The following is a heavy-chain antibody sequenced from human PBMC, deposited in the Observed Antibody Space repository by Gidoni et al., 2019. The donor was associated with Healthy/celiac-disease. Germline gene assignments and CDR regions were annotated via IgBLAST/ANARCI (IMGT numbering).Heavy chain of an antibody. D-gene: IGHD2-15*01. CDR2: IYHSGST. CDR3: ARDPGCSGGSCYFDY. CDR1: GYSISSGYY. Sequence: QVQLQESGPGLVKPSEPLSLTCAVSGYSISSGYYWGWIRQPPGKGLEWIGSIYHSGSTYYNPSLKSRVTISVDTSKNQFSLKLSSVTAADTAVYYCARDPGCSGGSCYFDYWGQGTLVTVSS. J-gene: IGHJ4*02. V-gene: IGHV4-38-2*02.